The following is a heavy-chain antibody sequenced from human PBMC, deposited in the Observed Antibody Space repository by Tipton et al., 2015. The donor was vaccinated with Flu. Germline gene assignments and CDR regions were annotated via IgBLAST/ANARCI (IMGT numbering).Heavy chain of an antibody. V-gene: IGHV4-39*01. D-gene: IGHD6-13*01. CDR3: ARLIPGIAAAYFDL. Sequence: TLSLTCTVSGGSISSSSYYWGWIRQPPGKGLEWIGSIYYSGSTYYNPSLKSRVTISVDTSKNHLSLKLSSVTAADAAVYYCARLIPGIAAAYFDLWGRGTRVTVSS. J-gene: IGHJ2*01. CDR2: IYYSGST. CDR1: GGSISSSSYY.